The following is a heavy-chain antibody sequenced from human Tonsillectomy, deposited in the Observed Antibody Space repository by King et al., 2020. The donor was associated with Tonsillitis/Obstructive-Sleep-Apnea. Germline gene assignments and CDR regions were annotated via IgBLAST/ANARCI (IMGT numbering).Heavy chain of an antibody. CDR2: IYPGDSDT. J-gene: IGHJ6*03. V-gene: IGHV5-51*01. CDR3: ARQGPTMVQGVPYYYYMDV. D-gene: IGHD3-10*01. Sequence: QLVQSGAEVKKPGESLKISCKGSGYSFTSYWIAWVRQMPGKGLEWMGIIYPGDSDTSYSPSFQGQVTISADKSISTAYLQWSSLEASDTAMYYCARQGPTMVQGVPYYYYMDVWGKGTTVTVSS. CDR1: GYSFTSYW.